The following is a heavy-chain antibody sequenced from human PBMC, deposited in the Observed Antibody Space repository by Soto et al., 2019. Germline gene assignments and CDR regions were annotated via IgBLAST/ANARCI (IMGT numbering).Heavy chain of an antibody. D-gene: IGHD2-2*01. CDR1: GFTFNSYA. CDR3: VRKYPGTRPFDY. J-gene: IGHJ4*01. V-gene: IGHV3-23*01. Sequence: PGGSLRLSCAASGFTFNSYAMNWVRQAPGKGLAWVSAIGTDGNTYYANSVKGSFTISRDNSRTTPYLQMNSLRVEDTALYYCVRKYPGTRPFDYWGQGTLVTFSS. CDR2: IGTDGNT.